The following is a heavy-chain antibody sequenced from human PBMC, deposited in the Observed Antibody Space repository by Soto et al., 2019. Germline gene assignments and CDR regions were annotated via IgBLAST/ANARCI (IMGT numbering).Heavy chain of an antibody. CDR2: IYDSGTT. CDR1: TSSISTANS. D-gene: IGHD5-12*01. CDR3: ARDGRWLQFTFGS. V-gene: IGHV4-38-2*02. Sequence: SETLSLTCAISTSSISTANSWGWIRQPPGKGLEWIGNIYDSGTTYYKPALKSRVTISVDTSKSQFSLKLSSVTAADTAVYYCARDGRWLQFTFGSRGGGTLVTVSS. J-gene: IGHJ4*02.